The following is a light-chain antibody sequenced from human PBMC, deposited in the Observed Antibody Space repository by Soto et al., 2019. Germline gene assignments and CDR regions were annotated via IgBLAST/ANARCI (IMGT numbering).Light chain of an antibody. CDR3: CSYAGSSTLSYV. J-gene: IGLJ1*01. V-gene: IGLV2-23*02. CDR2: EVS. Sequence: QSVLTQPASVSGSPGQSITISCTGTSSDVGSYNLVSWYQQHPGKAPKLMIYEVSKRPSGVSNRFSGSKSGNTASLTISGLQAEDEADYYCCSYAGSSTLSYVFGTGTKAPS. CDR1: SSDVGSYNL.